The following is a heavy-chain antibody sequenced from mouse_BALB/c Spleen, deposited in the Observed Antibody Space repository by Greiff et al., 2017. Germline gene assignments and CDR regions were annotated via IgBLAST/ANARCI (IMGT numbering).Heavy chain of an antibody. J-gene: IGHJ4*01. CDR3: ARNGSSNYYAMDY. D-gene: IGHD1-1*01. Sequence: EVQVVESGGGLVKPGGSLKLSCAASGFTFSSYAMSWVRQSPEKRLEWVAEISSGGSYTYYPDTVTGRFTISRDNAKNTLYLEMSSLRSEDTAMYYCARNGSSNYYAMDYWGQGTSVTVSS. CDR2: ISSGGSYT. V-gene: IGHV5-9-4*01. CDR1: GFTFSSYA.